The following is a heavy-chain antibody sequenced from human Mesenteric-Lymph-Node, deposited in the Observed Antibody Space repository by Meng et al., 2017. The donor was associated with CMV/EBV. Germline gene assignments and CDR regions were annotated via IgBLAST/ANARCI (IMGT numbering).Heavy chain of an antibody. CDR1: GYSSVCN. CDR2: INGSGST. D-gene: IGHD3-3*01. J-gene: IGHJ4*02. CDR3: ARLSLHQEGYNSLSCLDY. V-gene: IGHV4-34*01. Sequence: GYSSVCNRRGNRQPPGKGLEWLGAINGSGSTIYNPSLTTRVTISRETSKNQFDLKLPSVAAADTAVYYCARLSLHQEGYNSLSCLDYWGQGNMVTVSS.